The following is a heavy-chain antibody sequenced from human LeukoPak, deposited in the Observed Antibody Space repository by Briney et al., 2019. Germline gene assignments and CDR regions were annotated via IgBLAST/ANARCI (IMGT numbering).Heavy chain of an antibody. CDR2: ISYDGSNK. V-gene: IGHV3-30-3*01. J-gene: IGHJ4*02. Sequence: GGSLRLSCAASGFTFSSYAMHWVRQAPGKGLEWVAVISYDGSNKYYADSVKGRFTISRDNSKSTLYLQMNSLRAEDTAVYYCAKDYSSSWPSDLDYWGQGTLVTVSS. CDR1: GFTFSSYA. D-gene: IGHD6-13*01. CDR3: AKDYSSSWPSDLDY.